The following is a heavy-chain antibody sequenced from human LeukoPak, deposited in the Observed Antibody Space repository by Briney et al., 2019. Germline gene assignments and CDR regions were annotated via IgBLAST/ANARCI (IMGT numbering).Heavy chain of an antibody. J-gene: IGHJ1*01. CDR1: GFTFSSYG. Sequence: PGGSLRLSCAASGFTFSSYGMHWVRQAPGKGLECVSAISNSGGSTYYADSVKGRFTISRDNSKNTLYLQMSSLRTEDTAVYYCVRDSVYCGGDCTVRGYFQHWGQGTLVTVSS. CDR3: VRDSVYCGGDCTVRGYFQH. D-gene: IGHD2-21*02. CDR2: ISNSGGST. V-gene: IGHV3-64D*06.